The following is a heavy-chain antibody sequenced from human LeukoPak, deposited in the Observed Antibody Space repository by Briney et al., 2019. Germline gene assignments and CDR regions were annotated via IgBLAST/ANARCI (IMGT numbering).Heavy chain of an antibody. J-gene: IGHJ3*02. CDR2: INHSGST. V-gene: IGHV4-34*01. CDR1: GESFSGYY. Sequence: PSETLSLTCAVYGESFSGYYWSWIRQPPGKGLEWIGEINHSGSTNYNPSLKSRVTISVDTSKNQFSLKLSSVTAADTAVYYCARVSGPAYCGGDCLHAFDIWGQGTMVTVSS. D-gene: IGHD2-21*02. CDR3: ARVSGPAYCGGDCLHAFDI.